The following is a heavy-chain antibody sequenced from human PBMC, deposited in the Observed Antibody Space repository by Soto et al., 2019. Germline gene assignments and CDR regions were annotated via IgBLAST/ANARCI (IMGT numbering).Heavy chain of an antibody. Sequence: SETLSLTCTVSVGSISSGTYAWSWIRQPPGKGLEWIGEITFRGVTNYNPSLKSRVTLSVDRSKNQFSLNLTSVTAADTAMYFCARPPRGPPPRWGVGGKGTTVTVS. CDR3: ARPPRGPPPRWGV. J-gene: IGHJ6*03. CDR2: ITFRGVT. D-gene: IGHD3-16*01. V-gene: IGHV4-61*05. CDR1: VGSISSGTYA.